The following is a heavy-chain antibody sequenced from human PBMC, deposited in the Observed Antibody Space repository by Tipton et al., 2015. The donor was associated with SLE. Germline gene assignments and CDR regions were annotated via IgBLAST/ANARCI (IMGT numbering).Heavy chain of an antibody. D-gene: IGHD2-2*01. Sequence: TLSLTCSVSGGSITNKYWSWIRQPPGKGLEWIGYRNYNGGATYSPSLKSRVTTSVDTSKNRFSLSLNSVTAADTAVYYCARIAIAPAMGEYYFDSWGQGTLVTVSS. CDR1: GGSITNKY. CDR2: RNYNGGA. J-gene: IGHJ4*02. V-gene: IGHV4-59*08. CDR3: ARIAIAPAMGEYYFDS.